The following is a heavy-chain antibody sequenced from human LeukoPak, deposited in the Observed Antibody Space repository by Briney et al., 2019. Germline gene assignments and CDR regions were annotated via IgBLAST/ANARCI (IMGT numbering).Heavy chain of an antibody. J-gene: IGHJ6*02. D-gene: IGHD3-3*02. CDR3: ARVRRIDFYYYYGMDV. CDR2: INDDGSST. CDR1: GFTFSSYW. Sequence: GGSLRLSCAASGFTFSSYWMYWVRQAPGKGLVWVSHINDDGSSTTYADPVKGRFTISRDIAKNTLYLQMNSLRAEDTAVYYCARVRRIDFYYYYGMDVWGQGTTVTVSS. V-gene: IGHV3-74*01.